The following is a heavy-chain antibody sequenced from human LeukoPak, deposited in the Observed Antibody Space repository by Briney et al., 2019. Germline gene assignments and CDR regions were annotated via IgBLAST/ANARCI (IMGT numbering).Heavy chain of an antibody. CDR3: ARGPLLRYFDWPNWFDP. CDR2: MNPNSGNT. V-gene: IGHV1-8*01. J-gene: IGHJ5*02. CDR1: GYTFTSYD. Sequence: ASVEVSCKASGYTFTSYDINWVRQATGQGLEWMGWMNPNSGNTGYAQKFQGRVTMTRNTSISTAYMELSSLRSEDTAVYYCARGPLLRYFDWPNWFDPWGQGTLVTVSS. D-gene: IGHD3-9*01.